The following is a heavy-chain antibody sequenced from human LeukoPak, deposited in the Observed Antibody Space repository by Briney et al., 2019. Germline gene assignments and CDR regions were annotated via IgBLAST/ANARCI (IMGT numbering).Heavy chain of an antibody. J-gene: IGHJ4*02. CDR1: GASISDYY. Sequence: SETLSLTCTVSGASISDYYWSWVRQPPGKGLEWIGDINDSGSTNYNPSLKSRVIISVDTSKNQFSLKVTSVTAADTAVYYCARGGSGRSVDDFWGQGTLVTVSS. V-gene: IGHV4-59*01. CDR3: ARGGSGRSVDDF. CDR2: INDSGST. D-gene: IGHD6-19*01.